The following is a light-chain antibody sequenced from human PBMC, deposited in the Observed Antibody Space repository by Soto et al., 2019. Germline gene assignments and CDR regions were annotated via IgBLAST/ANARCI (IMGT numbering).Light chain of an antibody. CDR2: DVS. CDR1: SSDVGGYNF. V-gene: IGLV2-11*01. Sequence: QSALTQPRSVSGSPGQSVTISCTGTSSDVGGYNFVSWCQHHPGKAPKLMIYDVSLRPSGVPDRFSGSKSGNTASLTISGLQAEDEADYYCQSYDSRLSNYVFGGGTKLTVL. J-gene: IGLJ1*01. CDR3: QSYDSRLSNYV.